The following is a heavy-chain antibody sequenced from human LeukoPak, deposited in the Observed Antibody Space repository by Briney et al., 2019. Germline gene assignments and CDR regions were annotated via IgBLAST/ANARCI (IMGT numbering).Heavy chain of an antibody. CDR2: ISWISGSI. CDR3: AKVFSYGSGSFDY. Sequence: GRSLRLSCAASGFTFDDYAMHWVRQAPGKGLEWVSGISWISGSIGYADSVKGRFTTSRDNAKNSLYLQMDSLRAEDTALYYCAKVFSYGSGSFDYWGQGTLVTVSS. CDR1: GFTFDDYA. V-gene: IGHV3-9*01. J-gene: IGHJ4*02. D-gene: IGHD3-10*01.